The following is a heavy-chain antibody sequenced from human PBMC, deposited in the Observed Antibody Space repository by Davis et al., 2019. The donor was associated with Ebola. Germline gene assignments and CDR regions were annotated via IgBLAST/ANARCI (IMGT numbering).Heavy chain of an antibody. CDR2: ISAYNGNT. Sequence: AASVKVSCKASGYTFTSYGISWVRQAPGQGLEWMGWISAYNGNTNYAQKLQGRVTMTTDTSTSTAYMELRSLRSDDTAVYYCARDLGMIVAYYFDYWGQGTLVTVSS. J-gene: IGHJ4*02. V-gene: IGHV1-18*01. D-gene: IGHD3-22*01. CDR1: GYTFTSYG. CDR3: ARDLGMIVAYYFDY.